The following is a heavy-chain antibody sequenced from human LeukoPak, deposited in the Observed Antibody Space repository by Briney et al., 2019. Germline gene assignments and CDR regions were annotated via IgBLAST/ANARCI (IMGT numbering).Heavy chain of an antibody. J-gene: IGHJ6*03. CDR2: IYYSGST. CDR1: GGSISSSSYY. CDR3: ARVGYSSSRHPTYYYYYYMDV. Sequence: SQTLSLTCTVSGGSISSSSYYWGWIRQPPGKGLKWIGSIYYSGSTYYNPSLKSRVTISVDTSKNQFSLKVSSVTAADTAVYYCARVGYSSSRHPTYYYYYYMDVWGKGTTVTVSS. V-gene: IGHV4-39*07. D-gene: IGHD6-13*01.